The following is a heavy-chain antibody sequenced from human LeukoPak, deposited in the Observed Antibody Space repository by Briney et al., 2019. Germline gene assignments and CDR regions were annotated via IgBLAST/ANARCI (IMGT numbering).Heavy chain of an antibody. V-gene: IGHV1-3*03. CDR2: INAGNGNT. Sequence: GASVKVSCKASGYTFTSYAMHWVRQAPGQRLEWMGWINAGNGNTKYSQEFQGRVTITRDTSASTAHMELSSLRSEDTAFYYCATDHSMVITAWWFDPWGQGTLVTVSS. D-gene: IGHD3-22*01. CDR1: GYTFTSYA. J-gene: IGHJ5*02. CDR3: ATDHSMVITAWWFDP.